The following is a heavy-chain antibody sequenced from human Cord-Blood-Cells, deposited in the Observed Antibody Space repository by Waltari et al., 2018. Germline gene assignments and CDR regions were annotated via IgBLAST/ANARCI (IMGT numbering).Heavy chain of an antibody. CDR3: ARGSGQVGNWNYRPFDY. CDR2: TYYRAKWYN. Sequence: QVQLQQSGPGLVKPSQTLSLTCAISGDSVSSNSAAWNWIRQSPSRGLEWLGRTYYRAKWYNDYAVSVKSLITINPDTSKNQFSLQLNSVTPEDTAVYYCARGSGQVGNWNYRPFDYWGQGTLVTVSS. J-gene: IGHJ4*02. D-gene: IGHD1-7*01. CDR1: GDSVSSNSAA. V-gene: IGHV6-1*01.